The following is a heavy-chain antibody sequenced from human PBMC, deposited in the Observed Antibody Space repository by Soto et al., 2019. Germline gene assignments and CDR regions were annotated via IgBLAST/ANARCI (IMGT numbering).Heavy chain of an antibody. V-gene: IGHV3-23*01. CDR2: ISGSGGSP. D-gene: IGHD2-2*01. J-gene: IGHJ4*02. CDR1: GFILSSYT. Sequence: GGSLRLSCAAAGFILSSYTMSWVRQAPGKGLEWVSVISGSGGSPYHADSVQGRFTISRDNPKNTLYLQMNSLRAEDTAIYYCAKARCSSATCYVPDYWGQGTLVTVSS. CDR3: AKARCSSATCYVPDY.